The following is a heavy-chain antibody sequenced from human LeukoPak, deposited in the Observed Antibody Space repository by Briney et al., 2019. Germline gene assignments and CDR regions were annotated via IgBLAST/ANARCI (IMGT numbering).Heavy chain of an antibody. D-gene: IGHD2-21*01. Sequence: RPGGSLRPSCAASGFTFSSYSMNWVRQAPGKGLEWVSYSSSSSSTIYYADSVKGRFTISRDNAKNSLYLQMNSLRAEDTAVYYCARAGTYCGGDCLGAFDIWGQGTMVTASS. CDR3: ARAGTYCGGDCLGAFDI. J-gene: IGHJ3*02. CDR2: SSSSSSTI. CDR1: GFTFSSYS. V-gene: IGHV3-48*01.